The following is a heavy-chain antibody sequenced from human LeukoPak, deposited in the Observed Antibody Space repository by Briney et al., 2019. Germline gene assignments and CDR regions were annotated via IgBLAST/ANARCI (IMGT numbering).Heavy chain of an antibody. CDR1: GFTFSSYW. CDR3: AKERRRDDILTGSFSD. CDR2: IKQDGSEK. Sequence: GGSLRLSCAASGFTFSSYWMTWVRQAPGKGLEWVANIKQDGSEKFYVDSVKGRFTISRDSAKNSLYLQMNSLRAEDTAVYYCAKERRRDDILTGSFSDWGQGILVTVSS. V-gene: IGHV3-7*01. D-gene: IGHD3-9*01. J-gene: IGHJ4*02.